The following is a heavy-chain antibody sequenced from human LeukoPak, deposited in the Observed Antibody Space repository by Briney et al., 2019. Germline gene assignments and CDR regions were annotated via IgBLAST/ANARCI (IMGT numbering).Heavy chain of an antibody. CDR3: ANENYYGSGSYYPAFDI. Sequence: GGSLRLSCAASGFTFSSYAMSWVRQAPGKGLEWVSAISGSGGSTYYADSVKGRFTISRDNSKNTLYLQMNSLRAEDTAVYYCANENYYGSGSYYPAFDIWGRGTMVTVSS. D-gene: IGHD3-10*01. J-gene: IGHJ3*02. CDR2: ISGSGGST. V-gene: IGHV3-23*01. CDR1: GFTFSSYA.